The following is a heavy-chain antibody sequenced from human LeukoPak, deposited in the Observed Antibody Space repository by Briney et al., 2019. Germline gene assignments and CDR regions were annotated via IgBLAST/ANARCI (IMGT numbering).Heavy chain of an antibody. J-gene: IGHJ4*02. D-gene: IGHD3/OR15-3a*01. V-gene: IGHV3-11*01. CDR2: IGKRGTDI. Sequence: GGSLRLSCAASGFTFTDYCMSWVRQAPGKGLEWISYIGKRGTDINYADSLKGRFTVSRDDAKSSLFLQMDNLRAEDTAVYYCATTARVGQNWGQGTLVTVSS. CDR3: ATTARVGQN. CDR1: GFTFTDYC.